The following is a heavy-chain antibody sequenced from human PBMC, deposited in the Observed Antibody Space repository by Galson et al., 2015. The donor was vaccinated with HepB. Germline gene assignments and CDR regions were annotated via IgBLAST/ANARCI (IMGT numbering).Heavy chain of an antibody. CDR3: TRLYGGFNNTWGPGDY. V-gene: IGHV3-72*01. D-gene: IGHD1/OR15-1a*01. J-gene: IGHJ4*02. Sequence: SLRLSCAASGFAFSDHYMDWVRQAPGKGLEWVGRIRNKANSYTTEYAASVKGRFTISRDDSKNSLYLQMNSLKTEDTAVYYCTRLYGGFNNTWGPGDYWGQGTLVTVSS. CDR2: IRNKANSYTT. CDR1: GFAFSDHY.